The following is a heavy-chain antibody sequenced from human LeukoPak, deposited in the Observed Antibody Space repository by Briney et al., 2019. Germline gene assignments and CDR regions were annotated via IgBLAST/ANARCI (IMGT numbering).Heavy chain of an antibody. CDR2: IKADGGEK. J-gene: IGHJ4*02. CDR3: AKDFLVELLWFGELTRSLDY. V-gene: IGHV3-7*03. D-gene: IGHD3-10*01. Sequence: GGTLRLSCAASGFTFSIYWMNWCSETPGQGLEGVAKIKADGGEKDHVAYVKGRFNISRDNAKTSLYLQMNSLRAEDTAVYYCAKDFLVELLWFGELTRSLDYWGQGTLVTVSS. CDR1: GFTFSIYW.